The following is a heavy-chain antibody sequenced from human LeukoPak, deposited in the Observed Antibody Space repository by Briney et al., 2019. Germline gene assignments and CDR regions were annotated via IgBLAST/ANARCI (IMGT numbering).Heavy chain of an antibody. J-gene: IGHJ4*02. Sequence: PSETLSLTCAVYGGSFSGYYWSWIRQPPGKGLEWIGEINHSGSTNYNPSLKSRVTISVDTSKNQFSLKLSSVTAADTAVYYCARRGPYSYGYRGNYYFDYWGQGTLVTVSS. CDR2: INHSGST. D-gene: IGHD5-18*01. CDR3: ARRGPYSYGYRGNYYFDY. V-gene: IGHV4-34*01. CDR1: GGSFSGYY.